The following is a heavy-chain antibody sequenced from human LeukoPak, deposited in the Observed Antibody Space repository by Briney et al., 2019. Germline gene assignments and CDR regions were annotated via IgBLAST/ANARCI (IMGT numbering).Heavy chain of an antibody. J-gene: IGHJ4*02. V-gene: IGHV1-69*05. D-gene: IGHD3-22*01. CDR3: ASGGYYDSSGYYDRFDY. CDR1: GGTFSSYA. CDR2: IIPIFGTA. Sequence: SVKVSCKASGGTFSSYAISWVRQAPGQGLEWMGGIIPIFGTANYAQKFQGRVTITTDESTSTAYMELSSLRSEDTAVYYCASGGYYDSSGYYDRFDYWGQGTLVTVSS.